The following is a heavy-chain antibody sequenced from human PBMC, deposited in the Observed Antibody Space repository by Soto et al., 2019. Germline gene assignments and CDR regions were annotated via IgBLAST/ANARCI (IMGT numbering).Heavy chain of an antibody. Sequence: GASVKVSCKASGYAFSHYGITWVRQAPGQGLEWMGWIGPYNGKTNYAQKLQGRVTMTTDTSTGTAYMELRSLRSDDTAVYFCVRDLDGSGSYYTDYWGQGTLVTGSS. CDR3: VRDLDGSGSYYTDY. D-gene: IGHD3-10*01. V-gene: IGHV1-18*01. CDR1: GYAFSHYG. J-gene: IGHJ4*02. CDR2: IGPYNGKT.